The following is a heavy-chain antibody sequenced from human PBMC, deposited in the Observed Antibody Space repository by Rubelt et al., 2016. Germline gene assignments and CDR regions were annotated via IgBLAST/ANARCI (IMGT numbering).Heavy chain of an antibody. D-gene: IGHD3-3*01. V-gene: IGHV3-7*04. CDR1: GFTFSMAW. CDR3: ARDGGWSGYYLLDY. Sequence: EVQLVESGGGLVPPGGSLRLSCGTSGFTFSMAWMSWVRPAPGKGLAWVAIIKQHGREEYDMKPQKGLIIISKDNAKNSLYLQMNSLRAEDTAVYYCARDGGWSGYYLLDYWGQGILVTVSS. J-gene: IGHJ4*02. CDR2: IKQHGREE.